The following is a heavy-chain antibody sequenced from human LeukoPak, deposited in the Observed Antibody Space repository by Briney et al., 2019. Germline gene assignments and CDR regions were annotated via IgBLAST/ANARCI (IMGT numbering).Heavy chain of an antibody. Sequence: PSETLSLTCIVSGGSISSYYWSWIRQPPGKGLEWIGSIYYSGSTNYNPSLKSRVTISVDTSKNQFSLKLSSVTAADTAVYYCARGARIVGATPPDYWGQGTLVTVSS. V-gene: IGHV4-59*01. CDR3: ARGARIVGATPPDY. D-gene: IGHD1-26*01. CDR1: GGSISSYY. J-gene: IGHJ4*02. CDR2: IYYSGST.